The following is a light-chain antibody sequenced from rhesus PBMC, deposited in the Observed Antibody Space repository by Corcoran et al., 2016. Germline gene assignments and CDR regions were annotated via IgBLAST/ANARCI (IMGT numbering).Light chain of an antibody. CDR1: QGISSY. CDR3: QQRNTFPFT. CDR2: DAS. J-gene: IGKJ3*01. V-gene: IGKV1-38*01. Sequence: DIQLTQFPSSLSASVGDRFTITRRASQGISSYLAWYQQKLGKAPKLLLFDASRLQSGFPSRFSGSGSGIVFTLTISRLQTEDFAICYCQQRNTFPFTFGPGTKLDIK.